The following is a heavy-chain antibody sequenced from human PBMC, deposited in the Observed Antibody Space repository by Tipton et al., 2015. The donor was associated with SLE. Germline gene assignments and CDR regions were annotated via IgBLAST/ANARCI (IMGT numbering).Heavy chain of an antibody. D-gene: IGHD3-16*01. CDR3: ARAPPLLGFQH. CDR1: GFTFSNAW. CDR2: INHSGST. Sequence: LRLSCAASGFTFSNAWMSWIRQPPGKGLEWIGEINHSGSTNYNPSLKSRVNISVDTSKNQFSLKLSSVTAADTAVYYCARAPPLLGFQHWGQGTLITVAS. J-gene: IGHJ1*01. V-gene: IGHV4-34*01.